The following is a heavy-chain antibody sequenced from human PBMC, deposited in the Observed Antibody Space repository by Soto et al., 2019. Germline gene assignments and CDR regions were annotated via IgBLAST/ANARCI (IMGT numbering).Heavy chain of an antibody. CDR1: GYAFTTYG. Sequence: QVHLVQSGAEVKKPGASVKVSCKGSGYAFTTYGITWVRQAPGQGLEWMAWISAHNGNTNYAQKLQGRVTVTRDTSTSTAYMELRSLRSDDTAVYYCARGRYADYWGQGALVTVSS. V-gene: IGHV1-18*01. CDR3: ARGRYADY. J-gene: IGHJ4*02. D-gene: IGHD1-1*01. CDR2: ISAHNGNT.